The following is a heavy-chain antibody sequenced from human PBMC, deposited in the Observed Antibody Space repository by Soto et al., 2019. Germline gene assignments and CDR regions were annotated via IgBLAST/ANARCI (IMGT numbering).Heavy chain of an antibody. CDR1: GGTFSSYT. Sequence: QVQLVQSGAEVKKPGSSVTVSCKASGGTFSSYTISWVRQAPGQGLEWMGVIIPIFGTANYAQKFQGRVTITADDSTSTAYRELSSLRSEDTAVYYCARGNHRWLQLWYFDLWGRGTLVTVSS. V-gene: IGHV1-69*12. CDR2: IIPIFGTA. J-gene: IGHJ2*01. D-gene: IGHD5-12*01. CDR3: ARGNHRWLQLWYFDL.